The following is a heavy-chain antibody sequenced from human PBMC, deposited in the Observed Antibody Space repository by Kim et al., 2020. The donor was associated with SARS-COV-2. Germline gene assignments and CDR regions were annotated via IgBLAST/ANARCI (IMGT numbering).Heavy chain of an antibody. J-gene: IGHJ6*02. D-gene: IGHD4-17*01. CDR2: IYRGGST. CDR1: GFTVSSYY. Sequence: GGSLRLSCAASGFTVSSYYMSWVRQAPGKGLEWVSVIYRGGSTYYAASVKGRFTISRDNSKNTLYLQMNSLRAEDTAVYYCARDRGGYGDYGDYCYYGMDGRGGGTTVTVSS. CDR3: ARDRGGYGDYGDYCYYGMDG. V-gene: IGHV3-53*01.